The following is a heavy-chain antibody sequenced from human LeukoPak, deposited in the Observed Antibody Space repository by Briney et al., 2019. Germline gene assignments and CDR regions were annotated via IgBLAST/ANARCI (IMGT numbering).Heavy chain of an antibody. Sequence: GGSLRLSCAASGFTFSSYEMNWVRQAPGKGLEWVSYISSSGSTIYYVDSVKGRFTISRDNAKNSLYLQMNSLRAEDTAVYYCARDGSIAAAGGAFDYWGQGTLVTVSS. CDR1: GFTFSSYE. J-gene: IGHJ4*02. CDR2: ISSSGSTI. V-gene: IGHV3-48*03. D-gene: IGHD6-13*01. CDR3: ARDGSIAAAGGAFDY.